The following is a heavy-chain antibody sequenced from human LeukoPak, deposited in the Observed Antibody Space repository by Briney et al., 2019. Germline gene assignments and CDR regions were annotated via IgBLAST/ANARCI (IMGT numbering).Heavy chain of an antibody. D-gene: IGHD3-10*01. Sequence: GESLKISCKGSGYSFTSYWISWVRQMPGKGLEWMGRIDPSDSYTNYSPSFQGHVTISADKSISTAYLQWSGLKASDTAMYCCARSRGPPRYYYGMDVWGKGTTVTVSS. V-gene: IGHV5-10-1*01. CDR2: IDPSDSYT. CDR1: GYSFTSYW. J-gene: IGHJ6*04. CDR3: ARSRGPPRYYYGMDV.